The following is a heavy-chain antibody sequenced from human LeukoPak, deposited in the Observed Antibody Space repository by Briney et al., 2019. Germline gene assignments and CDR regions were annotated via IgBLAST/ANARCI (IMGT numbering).Heavy chain of an antibody. V-gene: IGHV3-53*01. CDR2: IYNDGST. Sequence: GGSLRLSCAASGLTVSSSYMSWVRQAPGKGLEWVSIIYNDGSTYYADSMKGRFTISRDNSKNTLYLQVNSLRAEDTAVYYCARPQEAQYYYGMDVWGQGTTVTVSS. CDR1: GLTVSSSY. CDR3: ARPQEAQYYYGMDV. J-gene: IGHJ6*02.